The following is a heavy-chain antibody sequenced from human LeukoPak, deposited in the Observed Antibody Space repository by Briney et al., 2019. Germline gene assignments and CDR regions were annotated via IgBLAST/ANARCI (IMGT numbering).Heavy chain of an antibody. CDR3: ARAPRITMVRGVIYWFDP. CDR2: MNPNSGNT. J-gene: IGHJ5*02. D-gene: IGHD3-10*01. CDR1: GYTFTSYD. V-gene: IGHV1-8*03. Sequence: TSVKVSCKASGYTFTSYDINWVRQATGQGLEWMGWMNPNSGNTGYAQKFQGRVTITRNTSISTAYMELSSLRSEDTAVYYCARAPRITMVRGVIYWFDPWGQGTLVTVSS.